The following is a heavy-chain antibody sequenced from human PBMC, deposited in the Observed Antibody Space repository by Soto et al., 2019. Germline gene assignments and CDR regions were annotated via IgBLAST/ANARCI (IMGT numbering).Heavy chain of an antibody. Sequence: QVQLQESGPGLVKPSETLSLTCTVSGGSISSYYWSWIRQPPGKGLEWIGYIYYSGSTNYNPSLKSRVTISVHTSKNQFSLKLSSVTAADTAVYYCARLWFGEFFDYWGQGTLVTVSS. CDR1: GGSISSYY. J-gene: IGHJ4*02. CDR3: ARLWFGEFFDY. V-gene: IGHV4-59*08. D-gene: IGHD3-10*01. CDR2: IYYSGST.